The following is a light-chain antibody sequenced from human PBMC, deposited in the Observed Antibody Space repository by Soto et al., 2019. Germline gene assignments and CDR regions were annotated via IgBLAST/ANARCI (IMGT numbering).Light chain of an antibody. V-gene: IGKV3-11*01. CDR1: QSVGYH. J-gene: IGKJ4*01. CDR3: QQRSNWPPVT. Sequence: EIVLTQSPATLSLSPGERATLSCRASQSVGYHLAWYQQKPGQAPRLLIYDASNRATGIPARFSCSGSGTDFTLAISSLEPEDFAVYYCQQRSNWPPVTFGGETKVEIK. CDR2: DAS.